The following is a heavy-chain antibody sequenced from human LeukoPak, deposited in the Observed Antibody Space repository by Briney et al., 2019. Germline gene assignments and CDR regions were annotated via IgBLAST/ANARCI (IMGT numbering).Heavy chain of an antibody. CDR3: ARDNDHGTFQAENY. J-gene: IGHJ4*02. V-gene: IGHV1-18*01. CDR1: GYSFSNFG. D-gene: IGHD1-1*01. CDR2: IIAVTGIT. Sequence: ASVKVSCKASGYSFSNFGISWVRQAPGQGLEWVAWIIAVTGITNYAQKFQGRVTVTTDTSTSTAYMELRGLRSDGTAVYYCARDNDHGTFQAENYWGPGTLVTVSS.